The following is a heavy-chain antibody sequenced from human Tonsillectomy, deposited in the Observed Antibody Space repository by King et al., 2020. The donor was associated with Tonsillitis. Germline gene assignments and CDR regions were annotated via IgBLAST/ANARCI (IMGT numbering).Heavy chain of an antibody. CDR2: ITLNSGNE. Sequence: VQLVESGGGLVQPGRSLRLSCAASGLAFDDYAMNWVRQASGKGLEWVSGITLNSGNEAYADSVKGRFSISRDNAKNSLYLQMNSLRAEDTALYYCAKGMYQQLEPRDAFDIWGQGTKVTVSS. CDR3: AKGMYQQLEPRDAFDI. CDR1: GLAFDDYA. D-gene: IGHD2-2*01. J-gene: IGHJ3*02. V-gene: IGHV3-9*01.